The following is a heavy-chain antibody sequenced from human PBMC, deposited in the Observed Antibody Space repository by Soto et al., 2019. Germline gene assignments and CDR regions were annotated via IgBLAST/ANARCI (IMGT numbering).Heavy chain of an antibody. V-gene: IGHV1-18*04. CDR1: GYTFSDYG. J-gene: IGHJ4*02. Sequence: GASVKVSCKASGYTFSDYGISWVRQAPGQGLEWTGWISAYNGNINYAQRFRNRVAMTIDTSAHTAYLELRSLRSDDTAVFYCTRGPPSWEMLVEFRGDYWGQGTQVTVSS. CDR2: ISAYNGNI. CDR3: TRGPPSWEMLVEFRGDY. D-gene: IGHD1-26*01.